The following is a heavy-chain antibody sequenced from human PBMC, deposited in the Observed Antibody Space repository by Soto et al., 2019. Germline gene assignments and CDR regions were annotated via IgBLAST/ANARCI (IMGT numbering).Heavy chain of an antibody. Sequence: GESLKISCKGSRYSFTSYWIGWVRQMPGEGLEWMGIIYPGDSDTRYSPSFQGQVTISADKSISTAYLQWSSLKASDTAMYYCARQGCHDILTGGYYYYYMDVWGKGTTVTVSS. D-gene: IGHD3-9*01. V-gene: IGHV5-51*01. J-gene: IGHJ6*03. CDR1: RYSFTSYW. CDR3: ARQGCHDILTGGYYYYYMDV. CDR2: IYPGDSDT.